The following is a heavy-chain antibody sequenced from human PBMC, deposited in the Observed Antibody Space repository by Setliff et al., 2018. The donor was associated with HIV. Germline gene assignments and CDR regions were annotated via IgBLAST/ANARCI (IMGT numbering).Heavy chain of an antibody. CDR3: ARGHCSGTNCYGVDYYGMDV. V-gene: IGHV4-59*11. CDR2: IYHSEYT. Sequence: LSLTCTVSGGSISTHYWSWIRQPPGKGLEWIGEIYHSEYTNYNASLKSRVSMSVDKSKNQFSLKLTSVTAADTAVYYCARGHCSGTNCYGVDYYGMDVWGQGTTVTVSS. CDR1: GGSISTHY. J-gene: IGHJ6*02. D-gene: IGHD2-2*01.